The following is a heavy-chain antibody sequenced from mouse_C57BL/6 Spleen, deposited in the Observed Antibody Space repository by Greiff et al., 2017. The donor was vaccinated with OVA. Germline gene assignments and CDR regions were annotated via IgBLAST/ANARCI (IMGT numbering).Heavy chain of an antibody. V-gene: IGHV5-4*01. D-gene: IGHD2-5*01. CDR1: GFTFSSYA. Sequence: EVNVVESGGGLVKPGGSLKLSCAASGFTFSSYAMSWVRQTPEKRLEWVATISDGGSYTYYPDNVKGRFTISRDNAKNNLYLQMSHLKSEDTAMYYCARDNYSNYGGFAYWGQGTLVTVSA. CDR3: ARDNYSNYGGFAY. J-gene: IGHJ3*01. CDR2: ISDGGSYT.